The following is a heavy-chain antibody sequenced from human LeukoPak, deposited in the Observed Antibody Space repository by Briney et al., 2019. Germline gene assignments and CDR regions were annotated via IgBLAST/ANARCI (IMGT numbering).Heavy chain of an antibody. Sequence: SETLSLTCAVSGGSISSSNWWSWVRQPPGKGLEWIGEIYHSGSTNYNPSLKSRVTISVDKSKNQFSLKLSSVTAADTAVYYCARALAAAALEALNWFDPWGQGTLVTVSS. CDR2: IYHSGST. D-gene: IGHD6-13*01. CDR1: GGSISSSNW. CDR3: ARALAAAALEALNWFDP. V-gene: IGHV4-4*02. J-gene: IGHJ5*02.